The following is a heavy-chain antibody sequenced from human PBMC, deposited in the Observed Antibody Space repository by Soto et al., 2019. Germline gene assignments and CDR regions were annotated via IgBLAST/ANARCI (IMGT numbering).Heavy chain of an antibody. V-gene: IGHV1-3*01. CDR2: INAGNGNT. D-gene: IGHD2-15*01. CDR3: ARVGQSVVVVAATLVRDAFDI. Sequence: GASVKVSCKASGYTFTSYAMHWVRQAPGQRLEWMEWINAGNGNTKYSQKFQGRVTITRDTSASTAYMELSSLRSEDTAVYYCARVGQSVVVVAATLVRDAFDIWGQGTMVTVSS. CDR1: GYTFTSYA. J-gene: IGHJ3*02.